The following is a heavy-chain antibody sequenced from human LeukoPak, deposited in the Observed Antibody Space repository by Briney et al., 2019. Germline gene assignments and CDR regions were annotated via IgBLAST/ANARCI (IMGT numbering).Heavy chain of an antibody. CDR1: GFTFSSYS. J-gene: IGHJ3*02. CDR2: ISSSSSYI. V-gene: IGHV3-21*01. D-gene: IGHD3-9*01. CDR3: ARGKYDRDAFDI. Sequence: PGGSQRLSCAASGFTFSSYSMNWVRQAPGKGLEWVSSISSSSSYIYYADSVKGRFTISRDNAKNSLYLQMNSLRAEDTAVYYCARGKYDRDAFDIWGQGTMVTVSS.